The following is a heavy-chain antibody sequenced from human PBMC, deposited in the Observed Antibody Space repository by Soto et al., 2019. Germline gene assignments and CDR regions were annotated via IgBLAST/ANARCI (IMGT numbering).Heavy chain of an antibody. J-gene: IGHJ6*02. D-gene: IGHD2-15*01. CDR2: ISYDGSNK. CDR1: GFTFSSYG. Sequence: QVQLVESGGGVVQPGRSLRLSCAASGFTFSSYGMHWVRQAPGKGLEWVAVISYDGSNKYYADSVKGRFTISRDNSKNTLYLHMNSLRAEETAVYYSAKDDFRGGYCSGGSCYPSESYYYDMDVWGQGTTVTVSS. CDR3: AKDDFRGGYCSGGSCYPSESYYYDMDV. V-gene: IGHV3-30*18.